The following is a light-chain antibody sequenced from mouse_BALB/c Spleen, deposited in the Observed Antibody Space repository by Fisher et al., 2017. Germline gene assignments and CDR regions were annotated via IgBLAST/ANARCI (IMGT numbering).Light chain of an antibody. CDR1: SSVSY. CDR3: QQWSSNPPT. Sequence: IVLTQTTAIMSASLGEEITLTCSASSSVSYMHWYQQKSGTSPKLLIYSTSNLASGVPSRFSGSGSGTSYSLTISRMEAEDAATYYCQQWSSNPPTFGGGTKLEIK. V-gene: IGKV4-80*01. CDR2: STS. J-gene: IGKJ2*01.